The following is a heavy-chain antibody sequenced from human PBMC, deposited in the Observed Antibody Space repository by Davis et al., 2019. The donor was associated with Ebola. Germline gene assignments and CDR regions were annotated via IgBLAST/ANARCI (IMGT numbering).Heavy chain of an antibody. D-gene: IGHD3-22*01. Sequence: GGSLRLSCKASGYTFTSYAMHWVRQAPGQGLEWMGWISAYNGNTNYAQKLQGRVTMTTDTSTSTVYMELSSLRSEDTAVYYCASGLRARGGGLLDYYYYYGMDVWGQGTTVTVSS. V-gene: IGHV1-18*01. J-gene: IGHJ6*02. CDR2: ISAYNGNT. CDR1: GYTFTSYA. CDR3: ASGLRARGGGLLDYYYYYGMDV.